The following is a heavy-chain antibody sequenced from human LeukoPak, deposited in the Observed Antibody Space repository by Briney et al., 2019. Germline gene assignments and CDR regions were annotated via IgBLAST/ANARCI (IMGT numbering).Heavy chain of an antibody. D-gene: IGHD3-3*01. Sequence: SETLSLTCTVSGGSVSSSSYYWGWIRQPPGKGLEWIGSIYYSGSTYYNPSLKSRVTISVDTSKNQFSLKLSSVTAADTAVYYCARLHTIFGVVIMDYWGQGTLVTVSS. V-gene: IGHV4-39*01. CDR3: ARLHTIFGVVIMDY. CDR1: GGSVSSSSYY. CDR2: IYYSGST. J-gene: IGHJ4*02.